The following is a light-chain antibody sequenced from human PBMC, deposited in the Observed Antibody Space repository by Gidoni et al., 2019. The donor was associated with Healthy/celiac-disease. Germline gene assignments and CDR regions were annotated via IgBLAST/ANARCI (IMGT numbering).Light chain of an antibody. Sequence: GSPGQSITISCTGSSSDIGTYNYISWYQQHPGKAPKLMIYDVTNRPSGVSNRFFGFKSGNTASLTISGLQAEDEGDYYCSSYANSNTHVLFGGGTRLTVL. CDR1: SSDIGTYNY. CDR2: DVT. J-gene: IGLJ3*02. V-gene: IGLV2-14*04. CDR3: SSYANSNTHVL.